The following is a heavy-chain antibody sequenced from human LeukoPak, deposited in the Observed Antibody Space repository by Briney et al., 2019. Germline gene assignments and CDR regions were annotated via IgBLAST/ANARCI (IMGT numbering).Heavy chain of an antibody. D-gene: IGHD3-22*01. Sequence: GESLKISCKGSGYSFTSYWIGWVRQMPGKGLEWMGIIHPGDSDTRYSPSFQGQVTISADKSISTAYLQWSSLKASDTAMYYCARTSYYYDSSGYYYQYYFDYWGQGTLVTVSS. CDR3: ARTSYYYDSSGYYYQYYFDY. CDR1: GYSFTSYW. CDR2: IHPGDSDT. V-gene: IGHV5-51*01. J-gene: IGHJ4*02.